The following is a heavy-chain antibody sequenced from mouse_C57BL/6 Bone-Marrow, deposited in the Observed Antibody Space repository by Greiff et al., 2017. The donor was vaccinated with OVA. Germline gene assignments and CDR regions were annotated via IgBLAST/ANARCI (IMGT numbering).Heavy chain of an antibody. V-gene: IGHV5-9-1*02. CDR3: TRGAFYYYGSSDAMDY. Sequence: DVHLVESGEGLVKPGGSLKLSCAASGFTFSSYAMSWVRQTPEKRLEWVAYISSGGDYIYYADTVKGRFTISRDNARNTLYLQMSSLKSEDTAMYYCTRGAFYYYGSSDAMDYWGQGTSVTVSS. D-gene: IGHD1-1*01. CDR2: ISSGGDYI. J-gene: IGHJ4*01. CDR1: GFTFSSYA.